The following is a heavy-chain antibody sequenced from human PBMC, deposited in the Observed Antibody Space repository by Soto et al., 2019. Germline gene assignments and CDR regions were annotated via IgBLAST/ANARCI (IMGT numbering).Heavy chain of an antibody. D-gene: IGHD2-15*01. CDR1: GYTFTSYG. Sequence: ASVKVSCKASGYTFTSYGISWVRQAPGLGLEWMGWISAYNGNTNYAQKLQSRVTMTTDTSTSTAYMELRSLRSDDTAVYYCARYCSGGSCQKSATFDYWGQGTLVTVSS. CDR3: ARYCSGGSCQKSATFDY. J-gene: IGHJ4*02. V-gene: IGHV1-18*04. CDR2: ISAYNGNT.